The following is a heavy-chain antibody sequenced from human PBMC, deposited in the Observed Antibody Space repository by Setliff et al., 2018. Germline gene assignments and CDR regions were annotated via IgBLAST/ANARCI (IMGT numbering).Heavy chain of an antibody. CDR1: GNTLTHLS. CDR2: FDPEEGER. CDR3: AIDSVVRGFINGDSFDY. V-gene: IGHV1-24*01. J-gene: IGHJ4*02. Sequence: ASVKVSCKVSGNTLTHLSIHWVRQAPGEGLEWIGGFDPEEGERIYAPRLQGRVTMTEDTSSDTAYMELSSLRPEDTAVYYCAIDSVVRGFINGDSFDYWGRGTLVTVSS. D-gene: IGHD3-10*01.